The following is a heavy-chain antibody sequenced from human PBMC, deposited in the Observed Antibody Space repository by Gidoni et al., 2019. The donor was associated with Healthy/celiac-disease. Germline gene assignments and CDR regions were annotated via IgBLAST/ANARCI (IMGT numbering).Heavy chain of an antibody. CDR2: IYYSGST. Sequence: QLQLQESGPGLVKPSETLSLTCTVSGGSIRSSSYYWGWIRQPPGKGLEWIGSIYYSGSTYYNPSLKSRVTISVDTSKNQFSLKLSSVTAADTAVYYCARHTPPWIQLADIWGQGTMVTVSS. CDR3: ARHTPPWIQLADI. J-gene: IGHJ3*02. CDR1: GGSIRSSSYY. V-gene: IGHV4-39*01. D-gene: IGHD5-18*01.